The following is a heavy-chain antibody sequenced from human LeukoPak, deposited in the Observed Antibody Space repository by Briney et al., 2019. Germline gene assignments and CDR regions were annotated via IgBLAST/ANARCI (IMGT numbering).Heavy chain of an antibody. CDR1: GGSISSRDYH. CDR2: VYHSGIT. V-gene: IGHV4-39*07. Sequence: SETLSLTCSVSGGSISSRDYHWAWIRQPPGEGLEWIGSVYHSGITYYTPSLKSRVSISVDTSKNQHSLKVTSVTAADTAVYYCAREWQYQFDYWGQGSLVTVSS. J-gene: IGHJ4*02. CDR3: AREWQYQFDY. D-gene: IGHD4-11*01.